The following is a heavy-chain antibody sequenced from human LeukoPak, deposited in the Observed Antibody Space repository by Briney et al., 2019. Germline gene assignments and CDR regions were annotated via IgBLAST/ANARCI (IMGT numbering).Heavy chain of an antibody. Sequence: GGSLRLSCAASGFTFSRYSINWVRQAPGKGLEGVASISSSSRYIYYADSVKGRFTISRDNAKNSLYLQMNSLRAEDTAVYYCARAMVRGVLDYWGQGTLVTVSS. CDR3: ARAMVRGVLDY. CDR2: ISSSSRYI. J-gene: IGHJ4*02. CDR1: GFTFSRYS. V-gene: IGHV3-21*01. D-gene: IGHD3-10*01.